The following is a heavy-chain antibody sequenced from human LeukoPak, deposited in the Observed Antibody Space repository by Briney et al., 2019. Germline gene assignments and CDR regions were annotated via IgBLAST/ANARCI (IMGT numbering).Heavy chain of an antibody. CDR2: IYYSGST. V-gene: IGHV4-59*01. J-gene: IGHJ4*02. D-gene: IGHD3-3*01. Sequence: SETLSLTCTVSGGSISPYYWSWIRQRPGKGLEWIGYIYYSGSTNYNPSLKSRVTMSVDTSKNQFSLKLTSVTAADTAVYYCARYDFNKYFDYWGQGILVTVSS. CDR3: ARYDFNKYFDY. CDR1: GGSISPYY.